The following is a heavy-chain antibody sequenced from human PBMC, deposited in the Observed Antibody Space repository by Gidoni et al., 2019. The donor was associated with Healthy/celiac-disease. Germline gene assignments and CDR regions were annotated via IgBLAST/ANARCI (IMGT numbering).Heavy chain of an antibody. Sequence: QVQLVQSGAEVKKPGASVTVSCKASGYTFTSYYMHWVRQAPGQGREWMGIINPSGGSTSYAQKFQGRVTMTRDTSTSTVYMELSSLRSEDTAVYYCARDGVYCSSTSCYMHYYYMDVWGKGTTVTVSS. V-gene: IGHV1-46*01. CDR3: ARDGVYCSSTSCYMHYYYMDV. CDR1: GYTFTSYY. J-gene: IGHJ6*03. CDR2: INPSGGST. D-gene: IGHD2-2*02.